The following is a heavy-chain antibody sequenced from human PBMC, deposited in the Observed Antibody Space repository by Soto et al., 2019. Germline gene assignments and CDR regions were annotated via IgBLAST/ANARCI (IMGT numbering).Heavy chain of an antibody. CDR3: ASRPVYCSGGSCYFGPSRYYYYMDV. J-gene: IGHJ6*03. CDR1: SGSISSSNW. CDR2: IYHSGST. Sequence: SETLSLTCAVSSGSISSSNWWSWVRQPPGKGLEWIGEIYHSGSTNYNQSLKSRVTISVDKSKNQLSLKLSSVTAADTAVFYCASRPVYCSGGSCYFGPSRYYYYMDVWGKGTTVTVSS. D-gene: IGHD2-15*01. V-gene: IGHV4-4*02.